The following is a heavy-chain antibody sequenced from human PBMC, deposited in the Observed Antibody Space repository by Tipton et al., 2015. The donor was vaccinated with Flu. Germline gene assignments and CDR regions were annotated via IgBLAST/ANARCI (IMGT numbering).Heavy chain of an antibody. D-gene: IGHD2-2*02. V-gene: IGHV4-31*02. CDR3: AREPAAIRAFDI. CDR2: IYYSGST. CDR1: GGSISSGGYY. J-gene: IGHJ3*02. Sequence: LRLSCTVSGGSISSGGYYWSWIRQHPGKGLEWIGYIYYSGSTYYNPSLKSRVTISVDTSKNQFSLKLSSVTAADTAVYYCAREPAAIRAFDIWGQGTMVTVSS.